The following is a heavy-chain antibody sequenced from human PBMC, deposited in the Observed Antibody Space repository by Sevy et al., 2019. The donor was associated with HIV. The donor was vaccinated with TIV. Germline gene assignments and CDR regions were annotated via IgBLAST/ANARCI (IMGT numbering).Heavy chain of an antibody. Sequence: GGSLRLSCVASGFTFSNYPMHWVRQAPGKGLEWVAVISYDGSTTYYADSLKGRFTISRDTSKSTLYLQVNSLRAEDAAVYYCARAALTSGYLYYFDYWGQGTLVTVSS. CDR1: GFTFSNYP. V-gene: IGHV3-30*04. D-gene: IGHD3-22*01. CDR2: ISYDGSTT. J-gene: IGHJ4*02. CDR3: ARAALTSGYLYYFDY.